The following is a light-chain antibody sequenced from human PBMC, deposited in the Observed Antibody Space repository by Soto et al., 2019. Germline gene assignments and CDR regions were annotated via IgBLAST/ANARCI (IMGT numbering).Light chain of an antibody. CDR2: EVN. CDR3: SSYAGSSNV. J-gene: IGLJ1*01. Sequence: QSVLTQTPSVSGSPGQSVTMSCTGTRYDVGGYNYVSWYQQHPGKAPKLMIYEVNKRPSGVPDRFSGSKSGNTASLTVSGLQAEDEADYYCSSYAGSSNVFGTGTKVTVL. CDR1: RYDVGGYNY. V-gene: IGLV2-8*01.